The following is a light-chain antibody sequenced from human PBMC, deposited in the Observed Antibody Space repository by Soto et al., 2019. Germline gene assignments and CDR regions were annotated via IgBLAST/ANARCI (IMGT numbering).Light chain of an antibody. CDR3: QQYGSSPLT. CDR2: GAS. V-gene: IGKV3-15*01. CDR1: KSGSSY. J-gene: IGKJ1*01. Sequence: EIVGKMYPPTLSVSPEERAILACSVQKSGSSYLAWYQQKPGQAPRLLIYGASTRATGIPDRYSGSGSGTEFTLTISSLESEDFAVYYCQQYGSSPLTFGQGTKVDIK.